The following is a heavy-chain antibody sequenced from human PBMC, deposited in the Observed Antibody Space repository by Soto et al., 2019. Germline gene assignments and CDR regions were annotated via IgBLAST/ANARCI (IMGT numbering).Heavy chain of an antibody. CDR3: AISEGYCSGGSCYPLIFGVY. Sequence: ASVKVSCKASGYTFTSYDINWVRQATGQGLEWMGWMNPNSGNTGYAQKFQGRVSMTRNTSISTAYMELSSLRSEDTAVYYCAISEGYCSGGSCYPLIFGVYWGQGTLVTVSS. CDR2: MNPNSGNT. CDR1: GYTFTSYD. D-gene: IGHD2-15*01. V-gene: IGHV1-8*01. J-gene: IGHJ4*02.